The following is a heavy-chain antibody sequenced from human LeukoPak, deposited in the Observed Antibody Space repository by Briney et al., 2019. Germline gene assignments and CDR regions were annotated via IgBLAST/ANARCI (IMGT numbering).Heavy chain of an antibody. CDR2: IKRDGSEK. Sequence: GGSLRLSCAASGFTFSSYWVSWVRQAPGKGLEWVANIKRDGSEKYYVDSVKGRFTISRDNAKNSLYLQMNSLRAEDTAVYYCARDCSSTSCYLPSLDYWGQGTLVTVSS. D-gene: IGHD2-2*01. J-gene: IGHJ4*02. CDR1: GFTFSSYW. V-gene: IGHV3-7*01. CDR3: ARDCSSTSCYLPSLDY.